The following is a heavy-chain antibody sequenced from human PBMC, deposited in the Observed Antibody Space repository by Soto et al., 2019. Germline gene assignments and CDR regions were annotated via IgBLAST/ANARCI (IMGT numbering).Heavy chain of an antibody. Sequence: SETLSLTCSVSGGSVSSDIYYWTWIRQHPGKGPEWVGHIYYSGSTYYNPSLKSRVTISLDMSKNQFSLKLTSVSAADTAVYYCARGYDYDSGGYLFDYWGQGTLVTVSS. CDR3: ARGYDYDSGGYLFDY. CDR1: GGSVSSDIYY. J-gene: IGHJ4*02. D-gene: IGHD3-22*01. CDR2: IYYSGST. V-gene: IGHV4-31*03.